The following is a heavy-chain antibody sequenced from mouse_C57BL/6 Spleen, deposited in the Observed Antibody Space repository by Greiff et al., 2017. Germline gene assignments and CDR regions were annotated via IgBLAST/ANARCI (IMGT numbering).Heavy chain of an antibody. V-gene: IGHV1-52*01. J-gene: IGHJ4*01. CDR2: IDPSASET. CDR3: ARITTVAPYAMDY. Sequence: QVQLQQPGAELVRPGSSVKLSCKASGYTFTSYWMHWVKQRPIKGLEWIGNIDPSASETHSNQKFKAKATLTVDKSSSTAYMQRNSLTSEDSAVYYSARITTVAPYAMDYWVQGTSVTVSS. CDR1: GYTFTSYW. D-gene: IGHD1-1*01.